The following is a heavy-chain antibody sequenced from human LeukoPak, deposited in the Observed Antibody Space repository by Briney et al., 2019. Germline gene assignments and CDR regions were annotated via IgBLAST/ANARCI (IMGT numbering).Heavy chain of an antibody. CDR3: ARPGSGWYQGDAFDI. CDR2: ISWNAAFT. V-gene: IGHV3-20*04. D-gene: IGHD6-19*01. Sequence: GGSLRLSCAASGFTFDDYAMNWVRQVPGKGLEWVSNISWNAAFTNYADSLRGRFTISRDNAKNSLYLQMNSLRAEDTALYYCARPGSGWYQGDAFDIWGQGTMVTVSS. CDR1: GFTFDDYA. J-gene: IGHJ3*02.